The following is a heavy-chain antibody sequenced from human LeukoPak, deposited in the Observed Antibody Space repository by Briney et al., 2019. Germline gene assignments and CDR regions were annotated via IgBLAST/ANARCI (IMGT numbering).Heavy chain of an antibody. V-gene: IGHV3-30*04. J-gene: IGHJ4*02. CDR2: ISYDGSNK. CDR1: GFTFSSYA. D-gene: IGHD3-22*01. CDR3: ARDSSSGYSDY. Sequence: GSLRLSCAASGFTFSSYAMHWVRQAPGKGLEWVAVISYDGSNKYYADSVKGRFTISRDNSKNTLYLQMNSLRAEDTAVYYCARDSSSGYSDYWGQGTLVTVSS.